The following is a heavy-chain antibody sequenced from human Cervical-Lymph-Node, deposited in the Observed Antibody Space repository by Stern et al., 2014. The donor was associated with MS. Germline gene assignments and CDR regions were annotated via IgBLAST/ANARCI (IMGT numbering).Heavy chain of an antibody. CDR2: IYSSGST. Sequence: QLQLQESGPGLVKPSETLSLTCTVSGGSISSFYWSWIRQPAGKGLEWIGRIYSSGSTDYNPSLKSRVTMSVDTSKKQFSLKLSSVTAADTAVYYCARDRKVAAGTSDYWGQGTLVTVSS. CDR3: ARDRKVAAGTSDY. J-gene: IGHJ4*02. V-gene: IGHV4-4*07. CDR1: GGSISSFY. D-gene: IGHD6-13*01.